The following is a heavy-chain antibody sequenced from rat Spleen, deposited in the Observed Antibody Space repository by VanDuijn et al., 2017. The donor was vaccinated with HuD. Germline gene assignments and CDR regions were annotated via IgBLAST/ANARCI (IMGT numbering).Heavy chain of an antibody. CDR1: GFTFSSYW. CDR2: ISNDGVKT. CDR3: VRHGYYGYNYFDY. J-gene: IGHJ2*01. V-gene: IGHV5-58*01. Sequence: EVQLVETGGGLVQPGKSLKLSCVASGFTFSSYWMYWVRQAPGKGLEWVSSISNDGVKTYYPDSVKGRFTISRDNAESIVYLQMNSLKSEDTATYYCVRHGYYGYNYFDYWGQGVMVTVSS. D-gene: IGHD1-9*01.